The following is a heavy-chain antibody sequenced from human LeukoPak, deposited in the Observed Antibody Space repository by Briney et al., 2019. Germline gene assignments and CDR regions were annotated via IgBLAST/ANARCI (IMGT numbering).Heavy chain of an antibody. CDR2: ISTDSTYT. Sequence: PGGSLRLSCAASGFTFRDYYMSWIRQAPGKGLEWGSYISTDSTYTTYADSVKGRFTISRDNAKNSLYLQMNSLRGEDTAVYYCARLGSIAAAGTSDYWGQGTLVTVSS. CDR1: GFTFRDYY. V-gene: IGHV3-11*06. J-gene: IGHJ4*02. CDR3: ARLGSIAAAGTSDY. D-gene: IGHD6-13*01.